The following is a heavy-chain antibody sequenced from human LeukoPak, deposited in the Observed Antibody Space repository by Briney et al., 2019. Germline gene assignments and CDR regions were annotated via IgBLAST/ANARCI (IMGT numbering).Heavy chain of an antibody. CDR2: IHTVNGNT. Sequence: ASVKVSCKASGYTFTTNAIHWVRQAPGQGLEWMGWIHTVNGNTQYSQKFHGRVTITRDISASTAYTELSSLRSEDTAVYYCARDQSLTWYGVPGDCWGQGTQVTVSS. CDR3: ARDQSLTWYGVPGDC. V-gene: IGHV1-3*04. D-gene: IGHD4/OR15-4a*01. J-gene: IGHJ4*02. CDR1: GYTFTTNA.